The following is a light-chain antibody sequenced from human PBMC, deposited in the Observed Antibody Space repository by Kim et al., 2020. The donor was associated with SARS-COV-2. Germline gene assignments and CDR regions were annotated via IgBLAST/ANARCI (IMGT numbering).Light chain of an antibody. CDR2: EVS. CDR3: SSYAGSHNLV. Sequence: GHSVTISCSGTRRDVGGYNYVSWYQQHPGKAPKLMIYEVSKRPSGVPDRFSGSKSGNTASLTVSGLQAEDEADYYCSSYAGSHNLVFGGGTQLTVL. V-gene: IGLV2-8*01. CDR1: RRDVGGYNY. J-gene: IGLJ2*01.